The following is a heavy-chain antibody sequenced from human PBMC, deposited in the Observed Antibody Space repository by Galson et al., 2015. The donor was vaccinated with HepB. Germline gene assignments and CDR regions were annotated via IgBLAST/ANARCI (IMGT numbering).Heavy chain of an antibody. CDR2: ISGSGGTT. CDR1: GFPFSTYT. J-gene: IGHJ6*02. Sequence: SLRLSCAASGFPFSTYTMSWVRQAPGKGLEWVSAISGSGGTTYYAGSVRGRFTISRDNTKRTLYLQMNRLRGEDTALYYCAKDRNSTSPGTYGMDVWGQGTTVTVFS. D-gene: IGHD6-6*01. CDR3: AKDRNSTSPGTYGMDV. V-gene: IGHV3-23*01.